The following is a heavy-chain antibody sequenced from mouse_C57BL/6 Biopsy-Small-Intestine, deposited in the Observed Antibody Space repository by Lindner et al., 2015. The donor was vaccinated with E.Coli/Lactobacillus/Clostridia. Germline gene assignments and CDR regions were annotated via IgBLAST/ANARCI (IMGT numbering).Heavy chain of an antibody. Sequence: VQLQESGPELVKPGASVKISCKASGYSFTSYYIHWVKQRPGQGLEWIGWIYPGSGNTKYNEKFKGKATLTADASSSTAYMQLSSLTSEDSAVYYCAYYSNYYYAMDYWGQGTSVTVSS. CDR3: AYYSNYYYAMDY. CDR1: GYSFTSYY. D-gene: IGHD2-5*01. J-gene: IGHJ4*01. CDR2: IYPGSGNT. V-gene: IGHV1-66*01.